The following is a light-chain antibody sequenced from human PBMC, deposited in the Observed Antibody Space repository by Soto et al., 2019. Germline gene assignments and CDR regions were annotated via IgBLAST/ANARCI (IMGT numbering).Light chain of an antibody. CDR3: QHRSNWPQT. Sequence: EIVLTQSPATLSLSPGERATLSCRASQSVNTYLAWYQQKPGQAPRLLMYDASNRATGVPARFSGRGSGTDFTLTISSLDPEDFAVYYCQHRSNWPQTFGQGTKVEIK. J-gene: IGKJ1*01. CDR2: DAS. CDR1: QSVNTY. V-gene: IGKV3-11*01.